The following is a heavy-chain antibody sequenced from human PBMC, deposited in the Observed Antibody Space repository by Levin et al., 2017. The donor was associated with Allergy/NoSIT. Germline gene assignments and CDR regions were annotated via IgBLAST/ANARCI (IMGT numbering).Heavy chain of an antibody. D-gene: IGHD5-12*01. Sequence: GESLKISCAASGFTFSSYSMNWVRQAPGKGLEWVSSISSSSSYIYYADSVKGRFTISRDNAKNSLYLQMNSLRAEDTAVYYCARDHVGNRYSGYNYHDYWGQGTLVTVSS. V-gene: IGHV3-21*01. CDR3: ARDHVGNRYSGYNYHDY. CDR2: ISSSSSYI. J-gene: IGHJ4*02. CDR1: GFTFSSYS.